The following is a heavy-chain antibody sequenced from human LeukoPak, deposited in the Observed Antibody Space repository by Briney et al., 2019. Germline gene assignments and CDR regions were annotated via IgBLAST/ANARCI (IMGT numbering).Heavy chain of an antibody. D-gene: IGHD3-22*01. J-gene: IGHJ4*02. CDR1: GFTVSSNY. CDR2: IYSGGST. Sequence: GGSLRLPCVASGFTVSSNYMTWVRQAPGKGLEWVAVIYSGGSTYYADSVKGRLTISRDNSKNTLYLQMNSLRAVDTAVYYCAKVPEYYYDSSGYLDWGQGTLVTVSS. CDR3: AKVPEYYYDSSGYLD. V-gene: IGHV3-53*01.